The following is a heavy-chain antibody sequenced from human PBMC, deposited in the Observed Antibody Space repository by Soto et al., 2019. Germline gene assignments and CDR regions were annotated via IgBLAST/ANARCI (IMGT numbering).Heavy chain of an antibody. D-gene: IGHD5-12*01. Sequence: SEALSLTCAVSGYSITSGYYWGWIRQPPGKGLEWIGSIYHSGSTYYNPSLKSRVTISVDTPQKLFSLKLSSVTAADTAVYYCARLPYSYSGYDETYFDYWGQGTLVTVSS. CDR1: GYSITSGYY. V-gene: IGHV4-38-2*01. J-gene: IGHJ4*02. CDR2: IYHSGST. CDR3: ARLPYSYSGYDETYFDY.